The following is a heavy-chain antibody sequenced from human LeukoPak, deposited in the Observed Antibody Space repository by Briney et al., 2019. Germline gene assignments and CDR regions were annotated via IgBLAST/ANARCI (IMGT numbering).Heavy chain of an antibody. CDR3: ARDFNDYGDYPSFDY. D-gene: IGHD4-17*01. Sequence: PGGSLRLSCAASGFTFSSYSMNWVRQAPGKGLEWVSYISSSSSTIYYADSVKGRFTISRDNAKNSLYLQMNSLRAEDTAVYYCARDFNDYGDYPSFDYWGQGTPVTVSS. CDR1: GFTFSSYS. J-gene: IGHJ4*02. V-gene: IGHV3-48*01. CDR2: ISSSSSTI.